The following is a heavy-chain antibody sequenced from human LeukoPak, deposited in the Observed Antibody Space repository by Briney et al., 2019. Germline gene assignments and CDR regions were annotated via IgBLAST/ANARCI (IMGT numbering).Heavy chain of an antibody. CDR2: INYSGST. Sequence: PSETLSLTCAVYGGSFSGYYWNWIRQPPGKGLEWIGEINYSGSTNYNPSLKSRVTISVDTSKNQFSLRLRSVTAADTAVYYCARVTGYMIEDYFDYWGQGTLVTVSS. J-gene: IGHJ4*02. CDR3: ARVTGYMIEDYFDY. D-gene: IGHD3-22*01. CDR1: GGSFSGYY. V-gene: IGHV4-34*01.